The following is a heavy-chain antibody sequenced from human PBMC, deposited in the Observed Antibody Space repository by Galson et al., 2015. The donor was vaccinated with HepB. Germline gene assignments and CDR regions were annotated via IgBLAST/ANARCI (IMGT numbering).Heavy chain of an antibody. CDR2: ISYDGSNK. CDR1: GFTFSNYG. D-gene: IGHD6-19*01. Sequence: SLRLSCAASGFTFSNYGMHWVRQAPGKGLEWVAVISYDGSNKYYADSVKGRFTISRDNSKNTLYLQMNSLRAADTALYYCAKDPYLYSALAGTMAGFDYWGQGTLVTV. V-gene: IGHV3-30*18. J-gene: IGHJ4*02. CDR3: AKDPYLYSALAGTMAGFDY.